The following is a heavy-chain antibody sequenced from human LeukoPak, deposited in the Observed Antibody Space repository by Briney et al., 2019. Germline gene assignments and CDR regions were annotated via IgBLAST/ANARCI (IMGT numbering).Heavy chain of an antibody. CDR1: GGSISSSSYY. CDR2: IYYSGST. Sequence: PSETLSLTCTVSGGSISSSSYYWGWIRQPPGKGLEWIGSIYYSGSTYYNPSLKSRVTISVDTSKNQFSLKLSSVTAADTAVYYCARSISLSAFGIWGQGTMVTVSS. V-gene: IGHV4-39*01. J-gene: IGHJ3*02. D-gene: IGHD2-2*02. CDR3: ARSISLSAFGI.